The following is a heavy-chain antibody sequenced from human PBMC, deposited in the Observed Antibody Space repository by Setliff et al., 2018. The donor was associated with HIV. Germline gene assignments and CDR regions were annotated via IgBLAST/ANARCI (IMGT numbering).Heavy chain of an antibody. J-gene: IGHJ6*02. Sequence: LSLTCTVSGGSISSHYWSWIRQPPGKGLEWIGSISYSGSTNHNPSLKSRVTISIDTSKNQFSLKLAFVTAADPAVYYCARGHCSGTNCYGVDYYGMDVWGQGTTVTVSS. V-gene: IGHV4-59*08. CDR2: ISYSGST. D-gene: IGHD2-2*01. CDR3: ARGHCSGTNCYGVDYYGMDV. CDR1: GGSISSHY.